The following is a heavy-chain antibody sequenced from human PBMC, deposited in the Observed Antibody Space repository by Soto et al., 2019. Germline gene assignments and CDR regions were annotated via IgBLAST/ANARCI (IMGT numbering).Heavy chain of an antibody. CDR1: GDSMSRGDYY. CDR3: ARDPLYVYGDLSHVFDM. CDR2: IYHTGRT. Sequence: QVQLQESGPGLVKPSQTLSLSCTVSGDSMSRGDYYWSWIRQPPGKGLEWIGFIYHTGRTYYSPSLKGRVDISVDTSKNQFSLKLSSVTAADTAVYYCARDPLYVYGDLSHVFDMWGQGTMVTVS. D-gene: IGHD4-17*01. J-gene: IGHJ3*02. V-gene: IGHV4-30-4*01.